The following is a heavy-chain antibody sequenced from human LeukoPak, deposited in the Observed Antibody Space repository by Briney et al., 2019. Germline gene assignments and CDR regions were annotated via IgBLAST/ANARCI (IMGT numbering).Heavy chain of an antibody. J-gene: IGHJ4*02. CDR3: ARAQXXXXTXGGVTPFDY. D-gene: IGHD3-16*01. Sequence: GASVKVPCKASRYTFTRYGISWVRQAPGQGLEWMGWISAYNGNTNYAQKLQGRVTMTTDTSTSTAYMELRSLRSDDTAVYYCARAQXXXXTXGGVTPFDYWGQGTLV. V-gene: IGHV1-18*01. CDR1: RYTFTRYG. CDR2: ISAYNGNT.